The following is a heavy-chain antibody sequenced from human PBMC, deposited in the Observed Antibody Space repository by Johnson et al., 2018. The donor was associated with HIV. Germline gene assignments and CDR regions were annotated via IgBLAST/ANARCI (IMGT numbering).Heavy chain of an antibody. D-gene: IGHD5-18*01. J-gene: IGHJ3*02. V-gene: IGHV3-30*02. CDR3: AREAPQPSDAYDI. Sequence: QVQLVESGGGVVQPGGSLRLSCVASGFTFSSYGMHWVRQAPGKGLEWGAFIRDDGSNKYYADSVKGRFTISRDNDKNSLYMQMNSLTAEDTAVYYCAREAPQPSDAYDIWGQGTMVSVSS. CDR1: GFTFSSYG. CDR2: IRDDGSNK.